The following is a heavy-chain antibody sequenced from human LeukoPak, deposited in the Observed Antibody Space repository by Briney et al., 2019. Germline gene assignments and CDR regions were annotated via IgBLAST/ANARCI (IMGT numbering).Heavy chain of an antibody. CDR2: ISGDGRST. Sequence: GGSLRLSCAPSDFTYSAYAMSSFRQAPVKRLVWVSTISGDGRSTFYAASVKGRFTISRDDSKTTLFLQMNSLRAEDTAIYYCARRYGGWGAFDIWGQGTVVTVSS. D-gene: IGHD4-23*01. CDR3: ARRYGGWGAFDI. J-gene: IGHJ3*02. V-gene: IGHV3-23*01. CDR1: DFTYSAYA.